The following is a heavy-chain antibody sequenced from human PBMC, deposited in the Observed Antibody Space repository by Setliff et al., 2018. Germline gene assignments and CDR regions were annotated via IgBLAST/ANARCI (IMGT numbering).Heavy chain of an antibody. D-gene: IGHD3-9*01. Sequence: PGGSLRLSCAASGLTFRTYAMSWVRQAPGKGLEWVSSTTGSGGDRDYADSVKGRFTISRDNSKNTLYLQMNSLRAEDTAVYYCVTSTIIIYYFDLWGQGTPVTAPQ. J-gene: IGHJ4*02. CDR2: TTGSGGDR. CDR3: VTSTIIIYYFDL. V-gene: IGHV3-23*01. CDR1: GLTFRTYA.